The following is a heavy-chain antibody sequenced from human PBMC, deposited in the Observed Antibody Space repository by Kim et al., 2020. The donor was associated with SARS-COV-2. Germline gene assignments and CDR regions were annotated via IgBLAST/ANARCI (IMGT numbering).Heavy chain of an antibody. CDR1: GYTFTSYG. Sequence: ASVKVSCKASGYTFTSYGISWVRQAPGQGLEWMGWISAYNGNTNYAQKLQGRVTMTTDTSTSTAYMELRSLRSDDTAVYYCARRNRCRYDSGSYIAGGCWFDPWGQGTLVTVSS. J-gene: IGHJ5*02. CDR3: ARRNRCRYDSGSYIAGGCWFDP. CDR2: ISAYNGNT. D-gene: IGHD3-10*01. V-gene: IGHV1-18*01.